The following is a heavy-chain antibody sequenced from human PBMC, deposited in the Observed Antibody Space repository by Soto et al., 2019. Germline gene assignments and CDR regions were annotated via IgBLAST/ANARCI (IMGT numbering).Heavy chain of an antibody. J-gene: IGHJ4*02. CDR3: ARLGGSGSYYIWDYY. Sequence: ASVKVSCKDSGYTFTSNCISWVRQAPGQGLERMGWISASNGNATNAQKAQGRVTMTLATSTSTAHMALRSLRAADTAGYYCARLGGSGSYYIWDYYWVQGTLDTVSS. CDR1: GYTFTSNC. V-gene: IGHV1-18*01. CDR2: ISASNGNA. D-gene: IGHD3-10*01.